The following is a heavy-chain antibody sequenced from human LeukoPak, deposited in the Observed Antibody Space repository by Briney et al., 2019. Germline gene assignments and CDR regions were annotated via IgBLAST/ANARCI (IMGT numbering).Heavy chain of an antibody. J-gene: IGHJ4*02. D-gene: IGHD2-8*02. V-gene: IGHV1-18*01. CDR3: ARDFEHCTGRGCYALFDY. CDR2: ISAYNGDT. Sequence: ASVKVSCKASGYTLTNYGISWARQAPGQGLEWMGWISAYNGDTKYAQKVQGRVTMTTDKATSTAYMELRSLRSDDTAVYYCARDFEHCTGRGCYALFDYWGQGTLVTVSS. CDR1: GYTLTNYG.